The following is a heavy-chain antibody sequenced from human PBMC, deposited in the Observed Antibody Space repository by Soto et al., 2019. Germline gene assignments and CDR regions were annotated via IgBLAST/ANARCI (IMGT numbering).Heavy chain of an antibody. D-gene: IGHD1-1*01. CDR1: GGSISSYY. Sequence: PSETLSLTCTVSGGSISSYYWSWIRQPPGKGLEWIGYIYCSGSTNYNPSLKSRVTISVDTSKNQFSLKLSSVTAADTAVYYCARGLTTLYYFDYWGQGTLVTVSS. CDR2: IYCSGST. J-gene: IGHJ4*02. V-gene: IGHV4-59*01. CDR3: ARGLTTLYYFDY.